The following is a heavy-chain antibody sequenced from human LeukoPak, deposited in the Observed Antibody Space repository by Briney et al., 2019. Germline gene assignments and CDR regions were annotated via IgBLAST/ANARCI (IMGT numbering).Heavy chain of an antibody. CDR1: GYSISSGYL. CDR3: ARDKMGGFDY. CDR2: IYHSGST. V-gene: IGHV4-38-2*02. J-gene: IGHJ4*02. D-gene: IGHD3-16*01. Sequence: SETLSLTCTVSGYSISSGYLWGWIRQPPGKGLEWIGSIYHSGSTSYNPSLKSRVTISVDTSKNQFSLKLSSVTAADTAVYYCARDKMGGFDYWGQGTLVTVSS.